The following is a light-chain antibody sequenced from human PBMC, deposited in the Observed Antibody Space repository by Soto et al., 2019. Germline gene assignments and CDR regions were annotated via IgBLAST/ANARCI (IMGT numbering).Light chain of an antibody. J-gene: IGLJ2*01. CDR2: RNN. CDR1: SSNIGSNY. V-gene: IGLV1-47*01. CDR3: AAWDDSLSGPHVV. Sequence: QSVLTQPPSASGNPGQRVTISCSGSSSNIGSNYVYWYQQLPGTAPKLLIYRNNQRPSGVPDRFSGSKSGTSASLAISGLRSEDEANYYCAAWDDSLSGPHVVFGGGTKLTVL.